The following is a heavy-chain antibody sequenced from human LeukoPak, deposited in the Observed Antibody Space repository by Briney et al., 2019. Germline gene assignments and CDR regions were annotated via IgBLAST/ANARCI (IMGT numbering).Heavy chain of an antibody. Sequence: GGSLRLSCAASGFGLKSYAMSWVRQAPGKGLEWVSVISGTGGTSYYAESVKGRFTISRDNSKNTLYLQMNSLRAEDTAVYYCAKDKYYGSGSYSDAFDIWGQGTMVTVSS. CDR3: AKDKYYGSGSYSDAFDI. CDR2: ISGTGGTS. V-gene: IGHV3-23*01. J-gene: IGHJ3*02. D-gene: IGHD3-10*01. CDR1: GFGLKSYA.